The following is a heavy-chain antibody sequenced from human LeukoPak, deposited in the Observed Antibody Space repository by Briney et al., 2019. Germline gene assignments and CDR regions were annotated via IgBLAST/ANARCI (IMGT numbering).Heavy chain of an antibody. V-gene: IGHV3-7*03. CDR3: ARDLRGSGWYFDY. J-gene: IGHJ4*02. Sequence: GGSLRLSCAASGFTVGTNYMTWVRQAPGKGLEWVANIKQDGSEVYYADSVKGRFTISRDNGKNSVYLQMNSLRAEDAAVYYCARDLRGSGWYFDYWGQGTLVTVSS. CDR2: IKQDGSEV. D-gene: IGHD6-19*01. CDR1: GFTVGTNY.